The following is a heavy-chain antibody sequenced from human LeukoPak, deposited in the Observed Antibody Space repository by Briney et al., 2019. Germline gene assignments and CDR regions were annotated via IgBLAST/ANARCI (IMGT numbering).Heavy chain of an antibody. D-gene: IGHD3-16*01. CDR2: ISSSSYI. J-gene: IGHJ4*02. CDR1: GFTFSSYS. CDR3: GRVRKENWVDY. V-gene: IGHV3-21*01. Sequence: GGSLRLSCAASGFTFSSYSMNWVRQAPGKGLEWVSSISSSSYIYYADSVKGRFTISRDNAKNTLYLQINSLRAEDTAVYYCGRVRKENWVDYWGRGTLVTVSS.